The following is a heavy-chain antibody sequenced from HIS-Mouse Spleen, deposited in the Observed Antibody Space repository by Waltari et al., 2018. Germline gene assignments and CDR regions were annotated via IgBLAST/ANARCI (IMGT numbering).Heavy chain of an antibody. V-gene: IGHV4-59*01. CDR2: IYYSGST. CDR1: GGPISSSY. D-gene: IGHD6-6*01. Sequence: QVQLQESGPGLVKPSETLSLTCTVSGGPISSSYWSWIRQPPGKGLEWIWYIYYSGSTTYNPALKSRVTISVDTAKDQFFLKLGSVTAADTAVYYCARAEGAARPFFYAFDIWGQGTMVTVSS. CDR3: ARAEGAARPFFYAFDI. J-gene: IGHJ3*02.